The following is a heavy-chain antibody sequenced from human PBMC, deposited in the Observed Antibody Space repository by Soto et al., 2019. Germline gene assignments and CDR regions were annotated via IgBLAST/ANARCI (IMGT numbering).Heavy chain of an antibody. CDR3: ARDTYSRYDFGL. CDR1: GASVAGGSYY. Sequence: SETLSLTCSVSGASVAGGSYYWCWVRQPPGKGLEWIGYIPSRGRPFYNPSLTSRGTISADTSKNQLSLQLTSVTAADTAVYYCARDTYSRYDFGLWGQGTLVTV. V-gene: IGHV4-30-4*01. J-gene: IGHJ5*02. CDR2: IPSRGRP. D-gene: IGHD5-12*01.